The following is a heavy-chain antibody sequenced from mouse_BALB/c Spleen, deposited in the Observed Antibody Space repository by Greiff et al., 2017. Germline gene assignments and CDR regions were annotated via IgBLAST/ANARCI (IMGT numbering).Heavy chain of an antibody. CDR2: INPSTGYT. D-gene: IGHD2-14*01. CDR3: ARWGRYDVSYYAMDY. V-gene: IGHV1-7*01. Sequence: QVQLKQSGAELAKPGASVKMSCKASGYTFTSYWMHWVKQRPGQGLEWIGYINPSTGYTEYNQKFKDKATLTADKSSSTAYMQLSSLTSEDSAVYYCARWGRYDVSYYAMDYWGQGTSVTVSS. J-gene: IGHJ4*01. CDR1: GYTFTSYW.